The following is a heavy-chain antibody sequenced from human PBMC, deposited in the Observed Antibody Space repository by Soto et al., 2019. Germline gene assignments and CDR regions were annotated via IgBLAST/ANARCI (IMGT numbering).Heavy chain of an antibody. D-gene: IGHD6-13*01. CDR3: ARRAAAGTLDWFDP. Sequence: ASVKVSCKASGGTFSSYAISWVRQAPGQGLEWMGGIIPIFGTANYAQKFQGRVTITADESTSTAYMELSSLRSEDTAVYYCARRAAAGTLDWFDPWGQGTLVTVSS. CDR2: IIPIFGTA. J-gene: IGHJ5*02. CDR1: GGTFSSYA. V-gene: IGHV1-69*13.